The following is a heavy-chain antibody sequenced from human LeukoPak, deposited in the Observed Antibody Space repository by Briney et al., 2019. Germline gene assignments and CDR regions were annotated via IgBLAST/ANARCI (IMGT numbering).Heavy chain of an antibody. CDR2: IRSKADGRAT. CDR3: VRDRPIDY. J-gene: IGHJ4*02. CDR1: GFTFGDYA. Sequence: PGGSPRLSCTTSGFTFGDYAMAWFRQAPGKGLEWVGFIRSKADGRATAYAASVRGRFIISRDDSNSVAYLQMNSLKTEDTAVYYCVRDRPIDYWGQGILVTVSS. V-gene: IGHV3-49*03.